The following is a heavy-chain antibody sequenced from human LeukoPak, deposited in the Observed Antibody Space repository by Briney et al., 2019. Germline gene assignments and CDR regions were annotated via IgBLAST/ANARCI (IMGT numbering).Heavy chain of an antibody. Sequence: GGSLRLSCAASGFTFDDYAMHWVRQAPGKGLEWVSLISWDGGSTYYADSVKGRFTISRDNSKNSLYLQMNSLRAEDTALYYCAKDIWYSSGWEGFDYWGQGTLATVSS. CDR3: AKDIWYSSGWEGFDY. J-gene: IGHJ4*02. V-gene: IGHV3-43D*03. CDR2: ISWDGGST. D-gene: IGHD6-19*01. CDR1: GFTFDDYA.